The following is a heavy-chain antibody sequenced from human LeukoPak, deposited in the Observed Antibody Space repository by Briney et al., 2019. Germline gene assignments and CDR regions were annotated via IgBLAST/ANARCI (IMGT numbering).Heavy chain of an antibody. Sequence: ASVKVSCKASGYTFTNYDINWVRQATGQGLEWMGWMNPKSGNTGYAQKFQGRVTITRSTSISTACMELSSLRSEDTAVYYCAKGPAWDAFDIWGQGTMITVSS. J-gene: IGHJ3*02. CDR2: MNPKSGNT. V-gene: IGHV1-8*03. CDR3: AKGPAWDAFDI. CDR1: GYTFTNYD.